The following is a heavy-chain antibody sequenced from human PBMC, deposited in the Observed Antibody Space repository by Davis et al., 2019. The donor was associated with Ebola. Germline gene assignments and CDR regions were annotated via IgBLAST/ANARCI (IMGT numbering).Heavy chain of an antibody. V-gene: IGHV3-11*01. Sequence: GESLKISCAASGFAFSHYYINWVRQAPGKGLEWISYITSSGSIIDYADSVKGRFTISRDNAKNSLYLQMNSLRAEDTAVYYCARGEWENTVYYFDYWGQGTLVTVSS. CDR3: ARGEWENTVYYFDY. J-gene: IGHJ4*02. D-gene: IGHD1-26*01. CDR1: GFAFSHYY. CDR2: ITSSGSII.